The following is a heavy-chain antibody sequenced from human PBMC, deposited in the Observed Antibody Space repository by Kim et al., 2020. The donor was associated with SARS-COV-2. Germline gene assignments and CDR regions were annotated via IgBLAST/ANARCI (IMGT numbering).Heavy chain of an antibody. Sequence: DGGSTYYADSVKGRFTISGDNSKNSLYLQMNSLRTEDTALYYCAKSAFDIWGQGTMVTVSS. J-gene: IGHJ3*02. CDR2: DGGST. V-gene: IGHV3-43*01. CDR3: AKSAFDI.